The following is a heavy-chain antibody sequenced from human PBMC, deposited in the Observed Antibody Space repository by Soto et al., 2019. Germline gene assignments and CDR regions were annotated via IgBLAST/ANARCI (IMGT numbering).Heavy chain of an antibody. V-gene: IGHV4-34*01. CDR1: GGSFSGYY. Sequence: QVQLQQWGAGLLKPSETLSLTCAVYGGSFSGYYWSWIRQPPAKGLESIGEINHSGSTNYNPSLTGRVTISVDTPKNQFSLRLRSVTAADTAVYYCASPSYYDSRGYHGPEFDYWGQGTLVTVSS. J-gene: IGHJ4*02. CDR2: INHSGST. CDR3: ASPSYYDSRGYHGPEFDY. D-gene: IGHD3-22*01.